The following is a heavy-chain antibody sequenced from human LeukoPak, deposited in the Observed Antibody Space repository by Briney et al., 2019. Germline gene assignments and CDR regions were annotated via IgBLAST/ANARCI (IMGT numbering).Heavy chain of an antibody. J-gene: IGHJ3*02. Sequence: ASVKVSCKASGYTFTGYYMHWVRQAPGQGLEWMGWINPNSGGTNYAQKFQGRVTMTRDTSISTAYMGLSRLRSDDTAVYYCARLGSSRSWYGGAFDIWGQGTMVTVSS. CDR2: INPNSGGT. CDR1: GYTFTGYY. D-gene: IGHD6-13*01. CDR3: ARLGSSRSWYGGAFDI. V-gene: IGHV1-2*02.